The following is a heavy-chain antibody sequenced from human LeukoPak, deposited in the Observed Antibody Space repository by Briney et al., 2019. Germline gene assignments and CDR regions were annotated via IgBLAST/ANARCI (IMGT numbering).Heavy chain of an antibody. Sequence: PSETLSLTCAVSGCSISSGYYWGWIRQTPGKGLEWIGSIHHSGFTNYNPSLKSRVTISIDTSKNQFSLKLSSVTAADTAVYYCAWKYYFDSSGYFYVDSWGQGTLVTVSS. CDR1: GCSISSGYY. CDR3: AWKYYFDSSGYFYVDS. J-gene: IGHJ4*02. V-gene: IGHV4-38-2*01. D-gene: IGHD3-22*01. CDR2: IHHSGFT.